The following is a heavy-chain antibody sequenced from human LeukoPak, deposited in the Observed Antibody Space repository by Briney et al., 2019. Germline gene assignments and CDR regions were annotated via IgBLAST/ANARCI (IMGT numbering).Heavy chain of an antibody. CDR3: ASEYCTNGVCSDY. J-gene: IGHJ4*02. CDR2: IYYSGST. D-gene: IGHD2-8*01. CDR1: GGSISSSSYY. V-gene: IGHV4-39*07. Sequence: SETLSLTCTVSGGSISSSSYYWGWIRQPPGKGLEWIGSIYYSGSTYYNPSLKSRVTISVDTSKNQFSLKLSSVTAADTAVYYCASEYCTNGVCSDYWGQGTLVTVSS.